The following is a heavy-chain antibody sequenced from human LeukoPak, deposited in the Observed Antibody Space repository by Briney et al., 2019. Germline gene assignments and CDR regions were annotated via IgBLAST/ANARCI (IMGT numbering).Heavy chain of an antibody. D-gene: IGHD5-24*01. Sequence: SETLSLTCSVSGYSISSGFYWDWIRQPPGKGLEWIGSFHHSGSTPYNPSLNSRVSISVDTSKNQLSLKLSSVTAADTAVYYCARREGYNFDYWGQGTLVIVSS. CDR3: ARREGYNFDY. V-gene: IGHV4-38-2*02. CDR1: GYSISSGFY. CDR2: FHHSGST. J-gene: IGHJ4*02.